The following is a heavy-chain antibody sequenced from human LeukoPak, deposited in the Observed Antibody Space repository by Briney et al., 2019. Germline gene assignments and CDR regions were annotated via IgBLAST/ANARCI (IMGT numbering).Heavy chain of an antibody. CDR2: IYYSGST. CDR3: ARTYYYGSGRYFDY. CDR1: GDSISSYY. J-gene: IGHJ4*02. Sequence: SDTLSLTCTVSGDSISSYYWSWIRQPPGKGLEWIGYIYYSGSTNYNPSLKSRVTISVDTSKNQFSLKLTSVTAADTAVYYCARTYYYGSGRYFDYWGQGTLVTVSS. D-gene: IGHD3-10*01. V-gene: IGHV4-59*07.